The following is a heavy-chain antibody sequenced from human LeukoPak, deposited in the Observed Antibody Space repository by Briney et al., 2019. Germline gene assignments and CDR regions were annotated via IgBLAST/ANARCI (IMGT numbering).Heavy chain of an antibody. CDR1: GLTFSSYA. V-gene: IGHV3-30*04. J-gene: IGHJ6*03. CDR3: AKERDYYYYYMDV. CDR2: ISYDGSNK. Sequence: GGSLRLSCAASGLTFSSYAMHWVRQAPGKGLERVAVISYDGSNKYYADSVKGRFTISRDNSNNTLYLQMNSLRAEDTAVYYCAKERDYYYYYMDVWGKGTTVTISS.